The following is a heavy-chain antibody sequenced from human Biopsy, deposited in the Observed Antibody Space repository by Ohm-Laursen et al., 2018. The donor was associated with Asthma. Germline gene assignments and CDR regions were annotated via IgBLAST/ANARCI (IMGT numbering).Heavy chain of an antibody. D-gene: IGHD3-3*01. CDR3: AATEYSGYYYRT. Sequence: ASVKVSCKASGYPFTSFDLNWVRLAAGQGLEWMGWMNPRSGVTNFAPKFRGRISMTRDASISTAYLEMSSLRSDDTALYFCAATEYSGYYYRTWGQGTLVTVSS. J-gene: IGHJ5*02. V-gene: IGHV1-8*02. CDR1: GYPFTSFD. CDR2: MNPRSGVT.